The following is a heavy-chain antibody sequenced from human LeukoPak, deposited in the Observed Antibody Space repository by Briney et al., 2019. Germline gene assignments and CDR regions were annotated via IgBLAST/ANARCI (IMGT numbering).Heavy chain of an antibody. Sequence: PGGSLRLSCAASGFSFINYGMHWVRQAPGTGLGWVGVIWYDGNYKYYADSVKGRFTISRDNSDNTLYLQMNSLRAEDTAVYYCARAADLGDFDYWGQGTLVTVSS. CDR1: GFSFINYG. CDR3: ARAADLGDFDY. CDR2: IWYDGNYK. J-gene: IGHJ4*02. V-gene: IGHV3-33*01.